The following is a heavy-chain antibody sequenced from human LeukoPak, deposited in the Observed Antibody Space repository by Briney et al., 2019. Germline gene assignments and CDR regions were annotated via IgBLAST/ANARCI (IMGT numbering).Heavy chain of an antibody. V-gene: IGHV4-39*07. CDR2: IYYSGST. D-gene: IGHD3-22*01. J-gene: IGHJ4*02. CDR1: GGSISSSSYY. Sequence: TSETLSLTCTVSGGSISSSSYYWGWIRQPPGKGLEWIGSIYYSGSTYYNPSLKSRVTIPVDTSKNQFSLKLSSVTAADTAVYYCARGYYYDSSGYYPNFDYWGQGTLVTVSS. CDR3: ARGYYYDSSGYYPNFDY.